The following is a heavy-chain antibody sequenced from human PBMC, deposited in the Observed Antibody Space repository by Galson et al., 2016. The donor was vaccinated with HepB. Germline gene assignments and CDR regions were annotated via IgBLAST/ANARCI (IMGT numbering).Heavy chain of an antibody. V-gene: IGHV3-21*01. J-gene: IGHJ6*01. Sequence: SLRLSCAASGFTFSNYNMNWVRQAPGKGLEWVSSIVSSSGDIYYADSVKGRFTISRDNAKTSLSLQMNSMRVEDTAVYYCERDTIHSYYGMDGWGQGTTVTVSS. D-gene: IGHD2-2*01. CDR3: ERDTIHSYYGMDG. CDR2: IVSSSGDI. CDR1: GFTFSNYN.